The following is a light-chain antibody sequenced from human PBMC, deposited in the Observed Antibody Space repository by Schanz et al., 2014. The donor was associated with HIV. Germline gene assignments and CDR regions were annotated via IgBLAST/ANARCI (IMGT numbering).Light chain of an antibody. CDR3: AAWDVNLNGPV. J-gene: IGLJ7*01. CDR2: LNN. Sequence: QSVLTQPPSVSAAPGQKVTITCSGTYSNIGNNYVSWYQQFPGAAPRLLMYLNNQRPSGIPDRFSGSKSGTSASLAISGLQSEDEADYYCAAWDVNLNGPVFGGGTQLTVL. V-gene: IGLV1-51*01. CDR1: YSNIGNNY.